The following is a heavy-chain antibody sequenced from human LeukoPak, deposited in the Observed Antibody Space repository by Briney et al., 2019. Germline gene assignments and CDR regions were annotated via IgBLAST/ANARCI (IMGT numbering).Heavy chain of an antibody. CDR3: ARGGGYCSGGSCYEFDY. J-gene: IGHJ4*02. CDR2: INPSGGNT. V-gene: IGHV1-46*01. D-gene: IGHD2-15*01. Sequence: ASVKVSCKASGYTFTSYYMHWVRQAPGQGLEWMGIINPSGGNTNYAQKLQGRVTMTTDTSTSTAYMELRSLRSDDTAVYYCARGGGYCSGGSCYEFDYWGQGTLVTVSS. CDR1: GYTFTSYY.